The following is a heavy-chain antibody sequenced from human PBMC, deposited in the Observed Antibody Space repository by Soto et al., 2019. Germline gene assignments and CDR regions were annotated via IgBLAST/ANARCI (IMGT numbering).Heavy chain of an antibody. V-gene: IGHV1-8*01. Sequence: GASVKVSCKASGYTFTSYDINWVRQATGQGLEWMGWMNPNSGNTNYAQKLQGRVTMTTGTSTSTAYMELRSLRSDDTAVYYCARDEFDYWGQGTLVTVSS. J-gene: IGHJ4*02. CDR1: GYTFTSYD. CDR2: MNPNSGNT. CDR3: ARDEFDY.